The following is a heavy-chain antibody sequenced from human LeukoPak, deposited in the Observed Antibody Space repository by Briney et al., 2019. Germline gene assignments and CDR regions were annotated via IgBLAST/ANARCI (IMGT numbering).Heavy chain of an antibody. CDR2: INPSGGST. V-gene: IGHV1-46*01. Sequence: ASVTVSCKASGYTFTSYYMHWVRQAPGQGLEWMGIINPSGGSTSYAQKFQGRVTMTRDTSTSTVYMELSSLRSEDTAVYYCARSYGDYGGFDYWGQGTLVTVSS. D-gene: IGHD4-17*01. CDR1: GYTFTSYY. CDR3: ARSYGDYGGFDY. J-gene: IGHJ4*02.